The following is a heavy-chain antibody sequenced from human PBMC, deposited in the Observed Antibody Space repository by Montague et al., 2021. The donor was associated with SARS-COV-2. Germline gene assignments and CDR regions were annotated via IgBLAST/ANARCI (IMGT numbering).Heavy chain of an antibody. J-gene: IGHJ6*02. V-gene: IGHV4-39*07. CDR2: IYYSGST. CDR1: GGSISSSSYY. CDR3: ARDLDSFYGMDV. Sequence: TLSLTCTVSGGSISSSSYYWGWIRQPPGKGLEWIGSIYYSGSTYYNPSLKSRVTISVDTSKNQFSLKLSSVTAADTAVYYCARDLDSFYGMDVWGQGTTVTVSS.